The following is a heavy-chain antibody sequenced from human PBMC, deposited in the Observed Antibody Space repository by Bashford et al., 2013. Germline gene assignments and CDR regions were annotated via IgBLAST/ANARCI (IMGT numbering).Heavy chain of an antibody. Sequence: VRQAPGKGLEWVSYISSGGDTIYYSDSVRGRFTISRDNAKNSLYLEANRLRADDTAIYFCVRSQYGDYTLFEYWGQGTLVTVSS. CDR3: VRSQYGDYTLFEY. D-gene: IGHD4-17*01. V-gene: IGHV3-48*03. CDR2: ISSGGDTI. J-gene: IGHJ4*02.